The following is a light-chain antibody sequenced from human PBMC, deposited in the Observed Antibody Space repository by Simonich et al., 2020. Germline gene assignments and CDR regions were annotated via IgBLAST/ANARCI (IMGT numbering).Light chain of an antibody. CDR1: QSVLYRSNNTNY. V-gene: IGKV4-1*01. Sequence: DIVMTQSPDSLAVSLGERATINFKSSQSVLYRSNNTNYLAWYQQKPGQPPKLLIDWASTRESGVPDRFSGSGSGTDFTLTISSLQAEDVAVYYCQQYYSTPWTFGQGTKVEIK. J-gene: IGKJ1*01. CDR2: WAS. CDR3: QQYYSTPWT.